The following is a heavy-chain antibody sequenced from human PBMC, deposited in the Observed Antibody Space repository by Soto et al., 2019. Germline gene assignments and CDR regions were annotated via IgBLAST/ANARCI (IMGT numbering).Heavy chain of an antibody. Sequence: ASVKVSCKASGYTFTSYAMHWVRQAPGQRLEWMGWINAGNGNTKYSQKFQGRVTITRDTSASTAYMELSSLRSEDTAVYYCARGRPWGLNWFDSRGKGTLVTVSS. V-gene: IGHV1-3*01. CDR3: ARGRPWGLNWFDS. CDR2: INAGNGNT. J-gene: IGHJ5*01. D-gene: IGHD7-27*01. CDR1: GYTFTSYA.